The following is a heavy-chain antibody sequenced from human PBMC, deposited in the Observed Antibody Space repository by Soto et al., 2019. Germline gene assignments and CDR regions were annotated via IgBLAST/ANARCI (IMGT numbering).Heavy chain of an antibody. CDR1: GLTLSNYA. CDR3: ARGPTHDGVHTLLFDD. CDR2: ISYDGRNK. V-gene: IGHV3-30*04. J-gene: IGHJ4*02. Sequence: QVQLVESGGGVVQPGRSLRLSCVASGLTLSNYAMHWVRQAPGKGLKWVAVISYDGRNKYYADSVKGRFTISRDNSKNTLYLQMNSLRVDDTAVYYCARGPTHDGVHTLLFDDWGQGTLVTVSS. D-gene: IGHD2-15*01.